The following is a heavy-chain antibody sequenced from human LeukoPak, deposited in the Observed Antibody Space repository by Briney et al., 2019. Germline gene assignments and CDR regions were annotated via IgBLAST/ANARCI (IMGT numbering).Heavy chain of an antibody. J-gene: IGHJ3*02. V-gene: IGHV3-21*01. CDR2: ISSSSSYI. CDR3: AREEGSYYGEDAFDI. CDR1: GFTFSSYS. Sequence: KPGGSLRLSCAASGFTFSSYSMKWVRQAPGKGLEWVSSISSSSSYIYYADSVKGRFTISIDNAKNSLYLQMNSLRAEDTAVYYCAREEGSYYGEDAFDIWGQGTMVTVSS. D-gene: IGHD1-26*01.